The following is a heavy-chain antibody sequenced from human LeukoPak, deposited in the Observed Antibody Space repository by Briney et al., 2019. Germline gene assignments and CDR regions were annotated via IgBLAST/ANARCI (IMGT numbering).Heavy chain of an antibody. CDR3: ARGVPYYYDSSGYPFEY. CDR1: GYTFTSYG. Sequence: ASVKVSCKAPGYTFTSYGISWVRQAPGQGLEWMGWISAYNGNTNYAQKLQGRVTMTTDTSTSTAYMELRSLRSDDTAVYYCARGVPYYYDSSGYPFEYWGQGTLVTVSS. CDR2: ISAYNGNT. J-gene: IGHJ4*02. V-gene: IGHV1-18*01. D-gene: IGHD3-22*01.